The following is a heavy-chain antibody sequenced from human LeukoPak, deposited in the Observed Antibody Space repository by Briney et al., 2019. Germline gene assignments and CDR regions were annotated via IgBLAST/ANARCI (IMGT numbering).Heavy chain of an antibody. CDR2: IYASGYT. CDR3: ARNHIVTGTYFDS. V-gene: IGHV4-4*07. Sequence: NPSETLSLTCTVPGDSISSYYWNWIRQPAGKGLEWIGRIYASGYTEYNPSLQTRVTMSVDTSKNEFSLKVDTVTAADTAVYFCARNHIVTGTYFDSWGQGILVTVSS. J-gene: IGHJ4*02. CDR1: GDSISSYY. D-gene: IGHD3-10*01.